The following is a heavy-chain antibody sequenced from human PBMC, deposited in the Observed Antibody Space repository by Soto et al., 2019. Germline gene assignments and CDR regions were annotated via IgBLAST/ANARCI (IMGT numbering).Heavy chain of an antibody. J-gene: IGHJ5*02. CDR1: GFTFSTYG. CDR3: ARGGPYYDINDYFNQRDP. D-gene: IGHD3-22*01. CDR2: ISYDGSNK. Sequence: QVQLVESGGGVVQPGRSLRLSCAASGFTFSTYGMHWVRQAPGKGLEWVAVISYDGSNKYYTDSVKGRFTISRDNSKNTLYLQMNSLRAEDTAVYYWARGGPYYDINDYFNQRDPWGHGTLVTVSS. V-gene: IGHV3-30*03.